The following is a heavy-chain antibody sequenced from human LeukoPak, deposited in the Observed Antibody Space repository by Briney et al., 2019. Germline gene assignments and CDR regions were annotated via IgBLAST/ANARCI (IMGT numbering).Heavy chain of an antibody. CDR1: GFTVSSNS. J-gene: IGHJ4*02. CDR2: IYSDNT. CDR3: ARDTLGEGEDANYAVYYFDY. V-gene: IGHV3-53*01. D-gene: IGHD4/OR15-4a*01. Sequence: PGGSLRLSCTVSGFTVSSNSMSWVRQAPGKGLEWVSFIYSDNTHYSDSVKGRFTISRDNAKNSLFLQMNSLRAEDTAVYYCARDTLGEGEDANYAVYYFDYWGQGTPVTVSS.